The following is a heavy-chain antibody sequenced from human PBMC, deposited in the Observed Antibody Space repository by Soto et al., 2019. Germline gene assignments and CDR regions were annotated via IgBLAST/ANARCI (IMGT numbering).Heavy chain of an antibody. J-gene: IGHJ3*02. CDR3: ARIVAASGSKARIAFDI. V-gene: IGHV4-61*03. Sequence: SETLSLTCTVSGGSISSGGYYWSWIRQHPGKGLEWIGYIYYSGSTYYNPSLKSRVTISVDTSKNHFSLKLSSVTAADTAVYYCARIVAASGSKARIAFDIWGQGTMVTVSS. D-gene: IGHD6-13*01. CDR2: IYYSGST. CDR1: GGSISSGGYY.